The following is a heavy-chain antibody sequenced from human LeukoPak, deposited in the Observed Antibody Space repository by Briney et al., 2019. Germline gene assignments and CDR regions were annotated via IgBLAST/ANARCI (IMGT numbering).Heavy chain of an antibody. CDR2: VYYTGRV. CDR3: VRLDKGGLDSSGYPFDY. CDR1: GGSIVSNVCY. D-gene: IGHD3-22*01. J-gene: IGHJ4*02. V-gene: IGHV4-39*01. Sequence: SETLSLTCSVSGGSIVSNVCYWGWIRQPPGKVLEWIGTVYYTGRVYYNPSLKSRVTISADTSKNQFSLNLSSVTAADTAIYYCVRLDKGGLDSSGYPFDYWGQGTLVTVSS.